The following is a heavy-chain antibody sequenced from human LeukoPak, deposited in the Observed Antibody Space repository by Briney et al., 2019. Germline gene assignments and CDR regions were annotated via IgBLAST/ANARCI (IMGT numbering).Heavy chain of an antibody. CDR3: ARHFTYYYDSSGYPRDAFDI. CDR1: GGSISGYT. CDR2: MYNSGST. V-gene: IGHV4-59*08. Sequence: KPSETLSLTCTVSGGSISGYTWSWIRQSPGRGLVWIGYMYNSGSTNYNPSPKSRVTMSVDMSKNQFSLTLSSVTAADTALYYCARHFTYYYDSSGYPRDAFDIWGQGTMVTVSS. J-gene: IGHJ3*02. D-gene: IGHD3-22*01.